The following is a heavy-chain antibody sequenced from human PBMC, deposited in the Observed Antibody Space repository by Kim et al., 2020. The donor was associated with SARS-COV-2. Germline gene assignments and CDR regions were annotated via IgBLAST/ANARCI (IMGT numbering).Heavy chain of an antibody. J-gene: IGHJ4*02. CDR3: VRMWAALDY. V-gene: IGHV4-61*01. D-gene: IGHD1-26*01. CDR2: VYYTGST. CDR1: GGSVNSGSDY. Sequence: SETLSLTCTVSGGSVNSGSDYWSWVRQSPGKGLEWIGYVYYTGSTNYNPSLKSRLTLSVDTSKNQFSLRLSSVTAADTAVYFCVRMWAALDYWGQGTLVT.